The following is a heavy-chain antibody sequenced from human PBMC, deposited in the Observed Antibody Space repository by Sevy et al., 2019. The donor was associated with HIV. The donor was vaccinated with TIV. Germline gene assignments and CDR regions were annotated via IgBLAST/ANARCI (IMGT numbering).Heavy chain of an antibody. J-gene: IGHJ6*02. CDR2: IYSGGST. V-gene: IGHV3-53*01. D-gene: IGHD1-26*01. CDR3: ARVKVWGGSNPYYDYGMDV. Sequence: GGSLRLSCAASGFTVSSNYMSWVRQAPGKGLEWVSVIYSGGSTYYADSVKGRFTISRDNSKNTLYLQMNSLRAEDTAVYYCARVKVWGGSNPYYDYGMDVWGQGTTVTVSS. CDR1: GFTVSSNY.